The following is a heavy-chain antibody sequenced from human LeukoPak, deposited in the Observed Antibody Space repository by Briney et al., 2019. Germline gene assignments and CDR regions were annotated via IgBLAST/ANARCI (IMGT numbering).Heavy chain of an antibody. CDR2: INHSGST. CDR3: ARGCKGRNDFWSGYYTPPGYWFDP. J-gene: IGHJ5*02. Sequence: SETLSLTCAVYGGSFSGYYWSWIRQPPGKGLEWIGEINHSGSTNYNPSLKSRVTISVDTSKNQFSLKLSSVTAADTAVYYCARGCKGRNDFWSGYYTPPGYWFDPWGQGTLVTVSS. D-gene: IGHD3-3*01. CDR1: GGSFSGYY. V-gene: IGHV4-34*01.